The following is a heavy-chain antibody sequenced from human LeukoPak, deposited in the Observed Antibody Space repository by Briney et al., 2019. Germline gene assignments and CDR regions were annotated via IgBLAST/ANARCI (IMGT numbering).Heavy chain of an antibody. CDR2: INPSGGST. J-gene: IGHJ3*02. V-gene: IGHV1-46*01. Sequence: GASVTVSCKASGYTFTIYYMHWVRQAPGQGLEWMGIINPSGGSTSYAQKFQGRVTMTRDTSTSTVYMELSSLRSEDTAVYYCASTVAGELFAFDIWGQGTMVTVSS. CDR1: GYTFTIYY. CDR3: ASTVAGELFAFDI. D-gene: IGHD6-19*01.